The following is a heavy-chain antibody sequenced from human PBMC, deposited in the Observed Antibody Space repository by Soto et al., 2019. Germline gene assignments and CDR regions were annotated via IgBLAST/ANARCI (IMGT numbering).Heavy chain of an antibody. D-gene: IGHD3-3*01. CDR2: FYYTGGT. CDR1: GASISSSRSS. V-gene: IGHV4-39*01. Sequence: KPSESLSLTCTVCGASISSSRSSGGWVRKPPGKGLEWMVSFYYTGGTYSTYYNPSHKSRVTISGDTSKSQFSLNLRSVTAADTAVYYCASPRQGNCGFLSGYYALDYWGQRTLVTVSS. CDR3: ASPRQGNCGFLSGYYALDY. J-gene: IGHJ4*02.